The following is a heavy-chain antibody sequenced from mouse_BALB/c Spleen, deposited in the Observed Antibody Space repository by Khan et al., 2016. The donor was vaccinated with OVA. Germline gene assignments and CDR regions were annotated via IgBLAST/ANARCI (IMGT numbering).Heavy chain of an antibody. CDR3: ARTGYDYLDY. D-gene: IGHD2-2*01. CDR2: ISSGSSSI. V-gene: IGHV5-17*02. Sequence: EVQLQESGGGLVQTGGSRKLSCAASGFTFSGFGMHWVRQAPEKGLEWVAYISSGSSSIYYADTVKGRFTISRDNPKHTLFLQMPSLRSEDTAMYYFARTGYDYLDYWGQGTTLTVSS. J-gene: IGHJ2*01. CDR1: GFTFSGFG.